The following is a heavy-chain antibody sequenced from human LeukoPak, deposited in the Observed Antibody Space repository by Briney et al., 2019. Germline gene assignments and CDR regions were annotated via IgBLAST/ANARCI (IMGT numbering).Heavy chain of an antibody. V-gene: IGHV4-39*01. CDR3: ARSVEMATGIRY. D-gene: IGHD5-24*01. Sequence: SETLSLTCTVSGGSISSSSYYWGWIRQPPGKGLEWIGSIYYSGSTYYNPSLKSRVTISVDTPKNQFSLKLSSVTAADTAVYYCARSVEMATGIRYWGQGTLVTVSS. J-gene: IGHJ4*02. CDR1: GGSISSSSYY. CDR2: IYYSGST.